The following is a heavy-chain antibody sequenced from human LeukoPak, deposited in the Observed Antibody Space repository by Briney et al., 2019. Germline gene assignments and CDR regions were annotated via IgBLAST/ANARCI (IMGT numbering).Heavy chain of an antibody. Sequence: PSETLSLTCTVSGYSISSGYYWGWIRQPPGKGLEWIGSIYYSGSTYYNPSLKSRVTISVDTSKNQFSLKLSSVTAADTAVYYCARDSRDSIAAAGTGFDPWGQGTLVTVSS. CDR3: ARDSRDSIAAAGTGFDP. J-gene: IGHJ5*02. D-gene: IGHD6-13*01. CDR1: GYSISSGYY. V-gene: IGHV4-38-2*02. CDR2: IYYSGST.